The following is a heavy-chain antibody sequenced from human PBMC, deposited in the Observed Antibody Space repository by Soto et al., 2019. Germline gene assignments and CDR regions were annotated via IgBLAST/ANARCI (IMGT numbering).Heavy chain of an antibody. D-gene: IGHD2-8*01. V-gene: IGHV3-23*01. CDR3: AKTRGAMIYAISVYGMDL. CDR1: GFSFSSFA. CDR2: ISGSADST. J-gene: IGHJ6*02. Sequence: EVQLLESGGGFIHPGGSLRLSCAASGFSFSSFAMNWVRQAPGKGLEWVSIISGSADSTFYANSVKGRFTISRDNSKSRVYLKINGWRAEDTAVYYCAKTRGAMIYAISVYGMDLWGQGTTVTVSS.